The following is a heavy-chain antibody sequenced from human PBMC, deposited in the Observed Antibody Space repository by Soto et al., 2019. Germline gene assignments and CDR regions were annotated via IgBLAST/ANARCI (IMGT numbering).Heavy chain of an antibody. Sequence: HPGGSLRLSCAASGFTFSSYSMNWVRQAPGKGLEWVSYISSSSSTIYYADSVEGRFTISRDNAKNSLYLQMNSLRDEDTAVYYCARSPYSSSWSSRYYGMDVWGQGTTVTVSS. CDR2: ISSSSSTI. J-gene: IGHJ6*02. V-gene: IGHV3-48*02. CDR3: ARSPYSSSWSSRYYGMDV. D-gene: IGHD6-13*01. CDR1: GFTFSSYS.